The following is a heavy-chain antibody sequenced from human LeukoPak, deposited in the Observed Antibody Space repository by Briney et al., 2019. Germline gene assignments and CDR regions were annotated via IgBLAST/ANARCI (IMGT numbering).Heavy chain of an antibody. CDR2: INPNSGGT. J-gene: IGHJ4*02. CDR1: GYTFTGYY. CDR3: ARAMVRGVIPDY. D-gene: IGHD3-10*01. Sequence: GASVKVSCKASGYTFTGYYMHWVRQAPGQGLEWMGWINPNSGGTNYAQKFQGRVTMTRDTSISTAYMELSRLRSGDTAVYYCARAMVRGVIPDYWGQGTLVTVSS. V-gene: IGHV1-2*02.